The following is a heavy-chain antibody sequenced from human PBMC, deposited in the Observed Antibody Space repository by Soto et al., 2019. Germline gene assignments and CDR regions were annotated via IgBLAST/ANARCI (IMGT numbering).Heavy chain of an antibody. V-gene: IGHV3-30-3*01. J-gene: IGHJ4*02. CDR1: GFTFSSYA. CDR3: SRRGASCWGDCHKD. Sequence: QVQLVESGGGVVQPGRSLRLSCAASGFTFSSYAMHWVRQAPGKGLEWVAVISYDGSNKYYADSVKGRFTISRDNSKNTLYLQMNSLRAEDTAVYYCSRRGASCWGDCHKDRGQGTLVTVSS. CDR2: ISYDGSNK. D-gene: IGHD2-21*02.